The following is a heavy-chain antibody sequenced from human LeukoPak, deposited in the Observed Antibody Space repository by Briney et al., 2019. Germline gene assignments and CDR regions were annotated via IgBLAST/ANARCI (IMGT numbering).Heavy chain of an antibody. V-gene: IGHV3-48*01. CDR3: ARGSIAAAGLYYYYGMDV. J-gene: IGHJ6*02. Sequence: GGSLRLSCAASGFTFSSYSMNWVRQAPGKGLEWVSYISSSSSTIYYADSVKGRSTISRDNAKNSLYLQMNSLRAEDTAVYYCARGSIAAAGLYYYYGMDVWGQGTTVTVSS. CDR1: GFTFSSYS. CDR2: ISSSSSTI. D-gene: IGHD6-13*01.